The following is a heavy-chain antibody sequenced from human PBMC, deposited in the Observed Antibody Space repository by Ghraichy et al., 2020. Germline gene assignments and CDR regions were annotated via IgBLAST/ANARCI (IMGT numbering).Heavy chain of an antibody. CDR2: IRNVAAGAPT. V-gene: IGHV3-15*01. J-gene: IGHJ3*02. D-gene: IGHD5-18*01. CDR1: GFYFIDAW. Sequence: GESLNISCATSGFYFIDAWMSWVRQAPGKGLEWIGRIRNVAAGAPTDYSASLEGTFTISRDDSKATVFLAMNNLKPEDAGVYYCLWIRSPQGGFDTWGQGTMVTVSS. CDR3: LWIRSPQGGFDT.